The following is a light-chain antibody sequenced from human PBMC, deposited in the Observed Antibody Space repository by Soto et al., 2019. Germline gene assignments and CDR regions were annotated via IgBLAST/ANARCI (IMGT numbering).Light chain of an antibody. Sequence: EIVLTQSPGTLSLSPGERATLSCRASQSVSSISLAWYQQEPGQAPRLLIYGASSRATGIPDRFSGSGSGTDFTLTISRLEPEDCAVYYCQQYGSSLWTFGQGTKVEIK. CDR2: GAS. CDR3: QQYGSSLWT. CDR1: QSVSSIS. V-gene: IGKV3-20*01. J-gene: IGKJ1*01.